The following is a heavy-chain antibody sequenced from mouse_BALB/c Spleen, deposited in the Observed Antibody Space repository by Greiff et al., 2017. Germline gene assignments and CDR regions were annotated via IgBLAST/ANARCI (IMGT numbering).Heavy chain of an antibody. CDR3: ARGGYYGSFDY. D-gene: IGHD1-1*01. CDR2: ISSGSSTI. Sequence: EVQGVESGGGLVQPGGSRKLSCAASGFTFSSFGMHWVRQAPEKGLEWVAYISSGSSTIYYADTVKGRFTISRDNPKNTLFLQMTSLRSEDTAMYYCARGGYYGSFDYWGQGTTLTVSS. J-gene: IGHJ2*01. CDR1: GFTFSSFG. V-gene: IGHV5-17*02.